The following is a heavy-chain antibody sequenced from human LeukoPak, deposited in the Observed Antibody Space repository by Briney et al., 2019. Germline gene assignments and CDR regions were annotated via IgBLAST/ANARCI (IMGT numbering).Heavy chain of an antibody. Sequence: ASVKVSCKAFGYTFTSNYMNWVRQAPGQGLEWMGIINPSGGGTTYAQKFQGRVTMTSDTSTSTVYVELSSLRSEDTAVYYCARGLGVSKQWLATFDFWGQGTMVTVSS. J-gene: IGHJ3*01. CDR1: GYTFTSNY. V-gene: IGHV1-46*01. CDR3: ARGLGVSKQWLATFDF. D-gene: IGHD3-10*01. CDR2: INPSGGGT.